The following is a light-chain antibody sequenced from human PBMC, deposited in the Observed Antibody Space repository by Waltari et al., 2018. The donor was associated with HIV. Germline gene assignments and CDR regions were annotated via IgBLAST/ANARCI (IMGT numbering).Light chain of an antibody. CDR2: EVN. Sequence: VTISCPGTSSDGGGYNYVPWYQHHPGRAPKLIIYEVNKRPSGVPDRFSGSKSDNTASLTVSGLQADDEAEYYCTSYAGSTTFGVFGTGTKVTVL. CDR1: SSDGGGYNY. CDR3: TSYAGSTTFGV. V-gene: IGLV2-8*01. J-gene: IGLJ1*01.